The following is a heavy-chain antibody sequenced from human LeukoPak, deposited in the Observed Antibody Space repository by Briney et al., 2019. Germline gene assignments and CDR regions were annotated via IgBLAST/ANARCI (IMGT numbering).Heavy chain of an antibody. J-gene: IGHJ4*02. Sequence: PSETLSLTCTVSGGSISSYYWSWIRQPPGKGVEWIGYIYYSGSTNYNPSLKSRVTISVDTSKNQFSLKLSSVTAADTAVYYCARRLCDYDILTGYCPYYFDYWGQGTLVTVSS. CDR1: GGSISSYY. D-gene: IGHD3-9*01. V-gene: IGHV4-59*08. CDR2: IYYSGST. CDR3: ARRLCDYDILTGYCPYYFDY.